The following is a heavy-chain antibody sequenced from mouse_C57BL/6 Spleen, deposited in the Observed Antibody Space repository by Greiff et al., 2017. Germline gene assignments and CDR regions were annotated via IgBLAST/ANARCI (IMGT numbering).Heavy chain of an antibody. CDR1: GYTFTSYW. Sequence: QVQLQQPGAELVKPGASVKLSCKASGYTFTSYWMHWVKQRPGRGLEWIGGIDPNRGGTKYNEKFKGKATLTVDKPSSTAYMQLSSLTSEDSAVYYCARNNGYYVGAMDYWGQGTSVTVSS. D-gene: IGHD2-3*01. J-gene: IGHJ4*01. CDR2: IDPNRGGT. V-gene: IGHV1-72*01. CDR3: ARNNGYYVGAMDY.